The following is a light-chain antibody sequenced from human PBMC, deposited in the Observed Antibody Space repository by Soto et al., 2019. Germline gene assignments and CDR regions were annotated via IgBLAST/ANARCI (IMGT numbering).Light chain of an antibody. CDR3: QHYGGSFI. Sequence: EIVLTQSPGTLSLSPGEGATVSCRVSQSINSKSLVWYQRKFGQAPRLLIYNTSTRATGIPDRFSGSGSGTDFTLSVIGLEPEDSAVYYCQHYGGSFIFGPGTKVDFK. V-gene: IGKV3-20*01. CDR2: NTS. CDR1: QSINSKS. J-gene: IGKJ3*01.